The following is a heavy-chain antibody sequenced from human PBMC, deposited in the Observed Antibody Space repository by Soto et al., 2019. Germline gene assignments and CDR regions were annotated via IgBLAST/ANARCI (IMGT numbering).Heavy chain of an antibody. Sequence: SETLSLTCNVSGGSISSGDYYWSWIRQSPGKGLEWIGYIYFSESTSYNPSLKSRVTISGDKSKNQFSLRLTSVTAADTAVYYCGILDMITFGGVIGPNGAFDSWGQGKMVT. V-gene: IGHV4-30-4*01. CDR3: GILDMITFGGVIGPNGAFDS. D-gene: IGHD3-16*02. CDR2: IYFSEST. CDR1: GGSISSGDYY. J-gene: IGHJ3*02.